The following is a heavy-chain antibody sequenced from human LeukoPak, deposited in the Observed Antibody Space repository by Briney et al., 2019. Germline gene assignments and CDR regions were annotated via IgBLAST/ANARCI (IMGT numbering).Heavy chain of an antibody. Sequence: GESLKIFCKGSGYSINNYWIGWVRQMPGKGLEWMGIIYPADSDIRYSPSFQGQVTISADKSISTAYLQWSSLKASDTAIYYCARQEYCSGGSCYTWFDPWGQGTLVIVSS. CDR2: IYPADSDI. J-gene: IGHJ5*02. D-gene: IGHD2-15*01. CDR1: GYSINNYW. V-gene: IGHV5-51*01. CDR3: ARQEYCSGGSCYTWFDP.